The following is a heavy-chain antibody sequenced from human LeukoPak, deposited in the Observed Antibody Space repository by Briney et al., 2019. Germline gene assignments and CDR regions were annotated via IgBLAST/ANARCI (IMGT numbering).Heavy chain of an antibody. V-gene: IGHV1-2*02. Sequence: ASVKVSCKASGYTFTGYYMHWVRQAPGQGLEWMGWINPNSGGTNYAQKFQGRVTMTRDTSISTAYMELSRLRSDDTAVYYCAISSYYDSSGYRGYAFDIWGQGTMVTVSS. CDR3: AISSYYDSSGYRGYAFDI. J-gene: IGHJ3*02. CDR2: INPNSGGT. D-gene: IGHD3-22*01. CDR1: GYTFTGYY.